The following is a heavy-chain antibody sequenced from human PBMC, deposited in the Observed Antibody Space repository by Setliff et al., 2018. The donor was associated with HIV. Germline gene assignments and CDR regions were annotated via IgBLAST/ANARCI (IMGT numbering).Heavy chain of an antibody. J-gene: IGHJ4*02. CDR2: TNPDGSTT. Sequence: PGGSLRLSCAVSGFTFSTSWLHWVRQAPGKGLVWVSRTNPDGSTTDYADSVKGRFTISRDNAKNTLYLQMSSLTPEDTALHYCARAGYYRFDYWGQGTLVTVSS. V-gene: IGHV3-74*01. CDR1: GFTFSTSW. D-gene: IGHD3-9*01. CDR3: ARAGYYRFDY.